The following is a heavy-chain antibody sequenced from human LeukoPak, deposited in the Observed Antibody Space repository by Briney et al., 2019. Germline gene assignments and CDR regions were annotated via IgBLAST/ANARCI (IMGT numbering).Heavy chain of an antibody. CDR3: AIDEPNYAPYDFDY. CDR1: RFTFSNAW. J-gene: IGHJ4*02. D-gene: IGHD4/OR15-4a*01. CDR2: IKSKADGETT. Sequence: GGSLRLSCAASRFTFSNAWMNWVRQAPGKGVQWVGRIKSKADGETTDYAAPVKGRFTISRDDSNNMVYLQMNSLKIEDTAVYYCAIDEPNYAPYDFDYWGQGTLVTVSS. V-gene: IGHV3-15*01.